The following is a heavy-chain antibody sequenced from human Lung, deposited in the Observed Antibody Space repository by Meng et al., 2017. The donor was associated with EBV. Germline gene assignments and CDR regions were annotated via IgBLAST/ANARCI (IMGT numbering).Heavy chain of an antibody. D-gene: IGHD1-7*01. Sequence: QVHVEGAGPGLVKPSGTLSLTGTVSGDSISSDIWWSWVRQPPGKGLEWIGEVYHRGDTNYNPSLKSRVDISVDKSKNQFYLSLFSVTAADTAVYYCGRDQGRELINHWGQGTLVTVSS. CDR1: GDSISSDIW. V-gene: IGHV4-4*02. CDR3: GRDQGRELINH. J-gene: IGHJ4*02. CDR2: VYHRGDT.